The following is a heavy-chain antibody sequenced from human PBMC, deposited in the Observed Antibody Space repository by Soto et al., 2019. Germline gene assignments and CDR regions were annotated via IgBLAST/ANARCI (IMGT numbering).Heavy chain of an antibody. D-gene: IGHD3-10*01. Sequence: PGGSLRLSCAASGFTFSNAWLNWVRQAPGKGQEWVGRIRRKADGGTTDYAAPVKGRFTISRDDSNNMLYLQMNSLNTEDSALYYCTTDTPSFLRGEYGIDVWGQGTTVTVSS. J-gene: IGHJ6*02. CDR2: IRRKADGGTT. CDR3: TTDTPSFLRGEYGIDV. CDR1: GFTFSNAW. V-gene: IGHV3-15*07.